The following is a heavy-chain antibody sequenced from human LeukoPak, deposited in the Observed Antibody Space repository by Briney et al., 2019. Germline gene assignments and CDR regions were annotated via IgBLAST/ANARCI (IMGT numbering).Heavy chain of an antibody. CDR3: ARACTHYDFCHYGMDV. CDR2: IYYSGST. V-gene: IGHV4-59*01. D-gene: IGHD3-3*01. CDR1: GGSISSCY. J-gene: IGHJ6*02. Sequence: SETLSLTCTVSGGSISSCYWSWIRQPPGKGLEWIGYIYYSGSTNYNPSLKSRVTISVDTSKNQFSLKLSSVTAADTAVYYCARACTHYDFCHYGMDVWGQGTTVTVSS.